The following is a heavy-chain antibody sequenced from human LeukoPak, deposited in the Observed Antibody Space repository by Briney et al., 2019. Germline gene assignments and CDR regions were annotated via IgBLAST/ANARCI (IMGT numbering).Heavy chain of an antibody. Sequence: PGGSLRLSCAASGFTFSSYAMSWVRQAPGKGLEWVSAISGSGGSTYYADSVKGRFTISRDNSKNTLYLQMNSLRAEDTGVYYCTNRISSTTSLGSYWGRGTLVTVSS. CDR3: TNRISSTTSLGSY. V-gene: IGHV3-23*01. D-gene: IGHD2-2*01. J-gene: IGHJ4*02. CDR2: ISGSGGST. CDR1: GFTFSSYA.